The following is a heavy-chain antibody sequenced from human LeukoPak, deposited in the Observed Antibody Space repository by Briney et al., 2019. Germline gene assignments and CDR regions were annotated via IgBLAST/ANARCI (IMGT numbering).Heavy chain of an antibody. V-gene: IGHV4-31*02. CDR3: ARGTPANRYYYGSGSYYGRHWFDP. CDR1: GFTFSSYA. CDR2: IYYSGST. J-gene: IGHJ5*02. D-gene: IGHD3-10*01. Sequence: LRLSCAASGFTFSSYAMSWVRQHPGKGLEWIGYIYYSGSTYYNPSLKSRVTISVDTSKNQFSLKLSSVTAADTAVYYCARGTPANRYYYGSGSYYGRHWFDPWGQGTLVTVSS.